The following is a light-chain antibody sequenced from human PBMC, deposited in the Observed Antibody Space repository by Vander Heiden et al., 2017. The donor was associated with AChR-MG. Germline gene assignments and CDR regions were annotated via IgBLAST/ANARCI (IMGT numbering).Light chain of an antibody. V-gene: IGKV1-27*01. CDR2: AAS. CDR3: QKDNGAPWA. J-gene: IGKJ1*01. CDR1: QGIGNQ. Sequence: DIQMTQSPPSLSASVGDRVTITCRASQGIGNQLGWYQQKPGKVPEVLIFAASTLRSGVPSRFSGSGSGTDFTLTISSLQPEDVATYYCQKDNGAPWAFGQGTKVEI.